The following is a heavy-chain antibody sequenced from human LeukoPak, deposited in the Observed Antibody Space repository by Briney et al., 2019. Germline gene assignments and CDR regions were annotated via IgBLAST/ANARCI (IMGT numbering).Heavy chain of an antibody. Sequence: SETLSLTCTVSGASISSYHWNWIRQPPGKGLEWIAYIYYSGTTNYNPSLKSRVTISMDTSKSQFSLNLSSLTAADTAVYYCARDKRGYTDGPTFDYWGRGTLVTVSS. CDR1: GASISSYH. J-gene: IGHJ4*02. V-gene: IGHV4-59*01. D-gene: IGHD5-18*01. CDR2: IYYSGTT. CDR3: ARDKRGYTDGPTFDY.